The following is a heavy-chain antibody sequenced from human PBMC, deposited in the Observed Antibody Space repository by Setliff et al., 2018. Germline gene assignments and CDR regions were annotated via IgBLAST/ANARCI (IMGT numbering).Heavy chain of an antibody. CDR1: GFSFSIFW. V-gene: IGHV3-7*01. CDR2: IKQDGNDK. J-gene: IGHJ4*02. Sequence: PGGSLRLSCAGSGFSFSIFWMSWVRQAPGKGLEWVATIKQDGNDKYYVDAVKGRFTISRDNAKNSLYLQMNSLRAEDTAVYYCARLRKDYGDYYYFDYWGQGTLVTVSS. D-gene: IGHD4-17*01. CDR3: ARLRKDYGDYYYFDY.